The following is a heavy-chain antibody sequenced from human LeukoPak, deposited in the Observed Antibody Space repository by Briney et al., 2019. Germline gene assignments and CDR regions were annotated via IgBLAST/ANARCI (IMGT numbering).Heavy chain of an antibody. V-gene: IGHV3-33*01. CDR1: GFTFSSYG. J-gene: IGHJ4*02. D-gene: IGHD5-18*01. Sequence: PGRSLRLSCAASGFTFSSYGMHWVRQAPGKGLEWVAVIWYDGTNKYYGDSVKGRYTISRDNSKNMLYLQMNSLRAEDTAVYFCVREDTAVAAFDYWGQGTLVTVS. CDR2: IWYDGTNK. CDR3: VREDTAVAAFDY.